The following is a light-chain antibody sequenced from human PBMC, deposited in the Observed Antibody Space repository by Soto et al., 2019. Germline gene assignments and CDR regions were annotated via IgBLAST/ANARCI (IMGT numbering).Light chain of an antibody. CDR3: QQYYSYPRA. J-gene: IGKJ1*01. Sequence: DIQMTQSPSSLSASVGDRVTITCRASQSISSYLNWYQQKPGKAPRLLIYGASSLQSGVPSRFSGSGSGTDFTLTISSLQPEDFATYYCQQYYSYPRAFGQGTKVDIK. V-gene: IGKV1-39*01. CDR1: QSISSY. CDR2: GAS.